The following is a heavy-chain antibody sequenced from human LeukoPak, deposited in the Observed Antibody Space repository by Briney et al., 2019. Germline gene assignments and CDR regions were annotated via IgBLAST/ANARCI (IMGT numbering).Heavy chain of an antibody. D-gene: IGHD3-22*01. J-gene: IGHJ4*02. CDR1: GGSMSSYY. CDR3: ARNYDNSGYTAFGH. Sequence: SETLSLTCTVSGGSMSSYYWSWIRQPPGKGREWFGHMYYSGSTNYNPSLKSRITISVDTSKNQFSLRLSSVTAADTAFYYCARNYDNSGYTAFGHWGRGTLVTVSS. V-gene: IGHV4-59*01. CDR2: MYYSGST.